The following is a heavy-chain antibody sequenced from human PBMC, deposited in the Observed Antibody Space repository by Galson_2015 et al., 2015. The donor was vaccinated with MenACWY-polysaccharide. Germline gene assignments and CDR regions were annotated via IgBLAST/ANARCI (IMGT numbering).Heavy chain of an antibody. CDR1: GYTFTSYD. D-gene: IGHD2-21*01. CDR2: MNPNSGNT. CDR3: ARIIALKYPSADA. V-gene: IGHV1-8*01. Sequence: SVKVSCKASGYTFTSYDINWVRQAPGQGLEWMGWMNPNSGNTGYAQKFQGRVTMTSNSAMTTAYMELSSLRSEDTAVYYCARIIALKYPSADAGGQGTLVTVSS. J-gene: IGHJ1*01.